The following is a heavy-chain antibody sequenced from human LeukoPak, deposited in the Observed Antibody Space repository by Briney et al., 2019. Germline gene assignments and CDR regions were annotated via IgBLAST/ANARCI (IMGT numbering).Heavy chain of an antibody. CDR3: ARSRDSSGYYYLI. D-gene: IGHD3-22*01. V-gene: IGHV5-51*01. J-gene: IGHJ4*02. Sequence: GESLKISCKASGYTFTNYWIGWVRQMPGKGLEWMGIIYPVDSDTKYSPSFQGHVTISVDESISTAYLQWSSLKASDTAMYYCARSRDSSGYYYLIWGQGTLVTVSS. CDR2: IYPVDSDT. CDR1: GYTFTNYW.